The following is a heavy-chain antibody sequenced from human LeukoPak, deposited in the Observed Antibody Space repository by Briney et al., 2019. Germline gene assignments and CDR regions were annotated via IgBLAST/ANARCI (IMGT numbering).Heavy chain of an antibody. Sequence: SETLSLTCTVSGGSISSGSYYWSWIRQPAGKGLEWIGRIYTSGSTNYNPSLKSRVTISVDTSKNQFSLKLSSVTAADTAVYYCAREGKGYYGSGSYLSWGKGTLVTVSS. V-gene: IGHV4-61*02. J-gene: IGHJ5*02. D-gene: IGHD3-10*01. CDR2: IYTSGST. CDR1: GGSISSGSYY. CDR3: AREGKGYYGSGSYLS.